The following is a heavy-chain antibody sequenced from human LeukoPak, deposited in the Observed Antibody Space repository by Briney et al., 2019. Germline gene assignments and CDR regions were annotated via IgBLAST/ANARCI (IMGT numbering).Heavy chain of an antibody. CDR3: ARDSFSGSSPDY. CDR2: INWDGGST. Sequence: GGSLRLSCAASRFTFDEYGMSWVRQAPGKGLEWVSSINWDGGSTAYADSVQGRFTISRDNAKNSLHLQMKSLRAEDTALYYCARDSFSGSSPDYWGQGTLVTVSS. CDR1: RFTFDEYG. D-gene: IGHD1-26*01. V-gene: IGHV3-20*04. J-gene: IGHJ4*02.